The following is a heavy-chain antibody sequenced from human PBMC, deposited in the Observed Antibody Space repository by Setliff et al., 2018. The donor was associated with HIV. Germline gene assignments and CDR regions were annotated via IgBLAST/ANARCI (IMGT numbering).Heavy chain of an antibody. Sequence: VASVKVSCKASGYIITRYGVTWVRQASGQGLEWMGWINIANGKTQYSQKFRGRVTFTRDISANTAYLDLNSMKSEDSALYYCAGDLSYTANWEFDFWGQGTLVTVSS. CDR1: GYIITRYG. CDR2: INIANGKT. V-gene: IGHV1-3*04. CDR3: AGDLSYTANWEFDF. D-gene: IGHD3-16*01. J-gene: IGHJ4*02.